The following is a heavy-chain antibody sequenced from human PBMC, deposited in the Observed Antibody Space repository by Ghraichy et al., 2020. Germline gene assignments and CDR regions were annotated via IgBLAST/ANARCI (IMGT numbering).Heavy chain of an antibody. CDR3: ARDPLTQYGSGSYYYFDY. V-gene: IGHV3-48*01. Sequence: GESLNISCAASGFTFSSYSMNWVRQAPGKGLEWVSYISSSSSTIYYADSVKGRFTISRDNAKNSLYLQMNSLRAEDTAVYYCARDPLTQYGSGSYYYFDYWGQGTLVTVSS. CDR1: GFTFSSYS. J-gene: IGHJ4*02. D-gene: IGHD3-10*01. CDR2: ISSSSSTI.